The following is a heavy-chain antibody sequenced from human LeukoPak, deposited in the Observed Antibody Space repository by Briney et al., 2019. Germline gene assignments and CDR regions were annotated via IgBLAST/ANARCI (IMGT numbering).Heavy chain of an antibody. CDR1: GFTFSSYG. V-gene: IGHV3-30*03. D-gene: IGHD3-22*01. J-gene: IGHJ4*02. CDR2: ISYDGSNK. Sequence: PGRSLRLSCAASGFTFSSYGMHWVRQAPGKGLEWVAVISYDGSNKYYADSVKGRFTISRDNSKNTLYLQMNSLRAEDTAVYYCTSYYYYDSSSPTGLVRYWGQGTLVTVSS. CDR3: TSYYYYDSSSPTGLVRY.